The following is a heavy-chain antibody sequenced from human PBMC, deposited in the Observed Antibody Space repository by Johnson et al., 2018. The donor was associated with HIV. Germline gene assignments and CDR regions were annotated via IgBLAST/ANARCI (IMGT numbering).Heavy chain of an antibody. V-gene: IGHV3-13*01. CDR3: ARGSSYYYDSSGYAFDI. J-gene: IGHJ3*02. CDR1: GFTFSSYD. Sequence: VQLVESGGGVVRPGGSLRLSCAASGFTFSSYDMHWVRQATGKGLEWVSAIGTAGDTYYPGSVKGRFTISRENAKNSLYLQMNSLRAGDTAVYYCARGSSYYYDSSGYAFDIWGQGTLVTVSS. CDR2: IGTAGDT. D-gene: IGHD3-22*01.